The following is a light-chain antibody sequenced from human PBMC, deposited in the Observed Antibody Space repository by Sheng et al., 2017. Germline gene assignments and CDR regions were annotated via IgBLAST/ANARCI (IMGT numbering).Light chain of an antibody. CDR2: GAS. J-gene: IGKJ1*01. CDR3: QQYGSSLTWT. V-gene: IGKV3-20*01. Sequence: EIVLTQSPGTLSLSPGERATLSCRASQSFSSSYLTWYQQKPGQAPRLLIHGASTRATDIPDRFSGSGSGTDFTLTISRLEPEDFAVYYCQQYGSSLTWTFGQGTKVEIK. CDR1: QSFSSSY.